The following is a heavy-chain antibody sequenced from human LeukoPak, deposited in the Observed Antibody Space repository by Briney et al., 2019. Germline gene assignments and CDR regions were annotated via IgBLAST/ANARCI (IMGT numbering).Heavy chain of an antibody. CDR1: GFTFNNYW. V-gene: IGHV3-74*01. CDR2: IDSDGSST. J-gene: IGHJ4*02. Sequence: GGSLRLSCAASGFTFNNYWMHWVRQVPGKGLVWVSRIDSDGSSTNFADSVKGRFTISRDNARNTLHLQMHSLRAEDTAVYYCAREARIASGCIGILDYWGQGTLVTVAS. CDR3: AREARIASGCIGILDY. D-gene: IGHD6-13*01.